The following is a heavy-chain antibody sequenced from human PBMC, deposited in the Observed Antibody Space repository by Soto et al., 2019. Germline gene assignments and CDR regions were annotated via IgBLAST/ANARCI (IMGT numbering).Heavy chain of an antibody. CDR2: IYYTGRT. V-gene: IGHV4-61*01. J-gene: IGHJ6*02. CDR3: AINADV. Sequence: SETLSLTCIVSGGSVSSGSYYWSWIRQPPGKGLEWIGFIYYTGRTSYNPSLKSRVTISVDTSKNQLSLKLSSVIAADSAVYYCAINADVWGQGTTVTVSS. CDR1: GGSVSSGSYY.